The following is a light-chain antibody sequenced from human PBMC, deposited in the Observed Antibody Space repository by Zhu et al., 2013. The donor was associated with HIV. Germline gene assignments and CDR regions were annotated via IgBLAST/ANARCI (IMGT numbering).Light chain of an antibody. Sequence: EIVLTQSPVTLSLSPGERATLSCRASQSVANSLAWYQQKPGQAPRLVIYGASTRATGIPARFSGSGSGTEFTLTISSLQSEDFAVYYCQQYYSSPLTFGGGTKVEIK. CDR1: QSVANS. J-gene: IGKJ4*01. V-gene: IGKV3-15*01. CDR2: GAS. CDR3: QQYYSSPLT.